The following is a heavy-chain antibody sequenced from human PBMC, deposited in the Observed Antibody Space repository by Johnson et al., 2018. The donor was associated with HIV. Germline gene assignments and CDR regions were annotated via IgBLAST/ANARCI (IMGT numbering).Heavy chain of an antibody. CDR3: AKAPSSSWHAFDI. Sequence: VQVVESGGGLVQPGGSLRLSCAASGFTFSSYAMSWVRQAPGQGLEWVSAISGSGGSTYYADSVKGRFTISRDNSKNTLYLQMNSLRAEDTAVYYCAKAPSSSWHAFDIWGQGTMVTVSS. CDR1: GFTFSSYA. J-gene: IGHJ3*02. CDR2: ISGSGGST. D-gene: IGHD6-13*01. V-gene: IGHV3-23*04.